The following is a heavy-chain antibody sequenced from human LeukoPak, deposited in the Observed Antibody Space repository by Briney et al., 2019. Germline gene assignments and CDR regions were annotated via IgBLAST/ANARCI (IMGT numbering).Heavy chain of an antibody. J-gene: IGHJ4*02. CDR1: GGSISSGDYY. CDR2: IYYSGST. D-gene: IGHD3-10*01. V-gene: IGHV4-30-4*08. CDR3: ASADYYGSGSYPPFDY. Sequence: SETLSLTCTVSGGSISSGDYYWSWIRQPPGKGLEWIGYIYYSGSTYYNPSLKSRVTISVDTSKNQFSLKLSSVAAADTAVYYCASADYYGSGSYPPFDYWGQGTLVTVSS.